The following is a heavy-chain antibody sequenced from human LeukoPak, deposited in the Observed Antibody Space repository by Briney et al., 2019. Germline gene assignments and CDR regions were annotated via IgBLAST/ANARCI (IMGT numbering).Heavy chain of an antibody. CDR3: AKSGVTGTYYYMDV. CDR1: GFTFTRYA. D-gene: IGHD1-1*01. V-gene: IGHV3-23*01. CDR2: ISGSGGST. J-gene: IGHJ6*03. Sequence: GGSLRLSCAASGFTFTRYAMSWVRQAPGKGLEWVSGISGSGGSTYYADSVKGRFTISRDNARNSLYLQMNSLRAEDTAVYYCAKSGVTGTYYYMDVWGKGTTVTVSS.